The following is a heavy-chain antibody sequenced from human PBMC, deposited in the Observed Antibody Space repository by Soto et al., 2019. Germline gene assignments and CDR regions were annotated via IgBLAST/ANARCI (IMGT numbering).Heavy chain of an antibody. Sequence: SETLSLTYTVSGGSISSGGYYWSWIRQHPGKGLEWIGYIYYSGSTYYNPSLKSRVTISVDTSKNQFSLKLSSVTAADTAVYYWARSFGVAAAGPFDYWGKGTLVTVSS. CDR2: IYYSGST. CDR3: ARSFGVAAAGPFDY. CDR1: GGSISSGGYY. D-gene: IGHD6-13*01. V-gene: IGHV4-31*03. J-gene: IGHJ4*02.